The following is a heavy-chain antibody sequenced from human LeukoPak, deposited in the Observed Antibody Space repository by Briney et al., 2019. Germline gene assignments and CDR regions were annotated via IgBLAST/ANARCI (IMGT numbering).Heavy chain of an antibody. Sequence: GGSLRLSCAASGFTFSSYWMHWVRHASGKGLVWVSGTNTDGSSTMYADSVKGRFTIARDNAKNTLYLQMNSLRAEDTAVYYCYGANAEHWGQGTLVTVSS. V-gene: IGHV3-74*03. CDR3: YGANAEH. CDR2: TNTDGSST. D-gene: IGHD4-23*01. J-gene: IGHJ1*01. CDR1: GFTFSSYW.